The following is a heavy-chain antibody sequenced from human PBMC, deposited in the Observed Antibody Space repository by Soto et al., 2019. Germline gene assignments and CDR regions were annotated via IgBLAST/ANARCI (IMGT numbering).Heavy chain of an antibody. V-gene: IGHV4-59*08. CDR2: MYYSGST. D-gene: IGHD6-13*01. Sequence: SETLSLTCTVSGTSIRNYYWSWIRQPPGKGLEWIGYMYYSGSTNYNPSLKSRVTISVDTSKSQFSLKLSSVTATDTAVYYCARTKVAAGDHYYYMDVWGKGTTVT. J-gene: IGHJ6*03. CDR3: ARTKVAAGDHYYYMDV. CDR1: GTSIRNYY.